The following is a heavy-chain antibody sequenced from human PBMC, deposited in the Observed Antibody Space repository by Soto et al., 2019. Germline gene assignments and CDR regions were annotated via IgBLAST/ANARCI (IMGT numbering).Heavy chain of an antibody. D-gene: IGHD2-15*01. CDR2: IYYTGST. Sequence: SETLSLTCTFSVGSISNYYWSWIRHPPGKGLEWIGYIYYTGSTNYNPSLESRVTMSVDTSKNQLSLKLSSVTAADTAIYFCARAVHFCSGDTCLHSYYFDSRGQGTVVTV. J-gene: IGHJ4*02. CDR1: VGSISNYY. V-gene: IGHV4-59*01. CDR3: ARAVHFCSGDTCLHSYYFDS.